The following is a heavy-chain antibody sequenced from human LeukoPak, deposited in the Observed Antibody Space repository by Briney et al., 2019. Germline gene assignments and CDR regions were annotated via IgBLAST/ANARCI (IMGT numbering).Heavy chain of an antibody. V-gene: IGHV4-59*08. CDR3: ARSGTRSGGAFDI. Sequence: SETLSLTCTVSGFSISGYYWSWIRQPPGKGLEWIAYVYSSGSTNYNPSLYSRVTISLDTSKNQFSLKLSSVTAADTAVYFCARSGTRSGGAFDIWGQGTMVTVSS. CDR2: VYSSGST. J-gene: IGHJ3*02. D-gene: IGHD6-25*01. CDR1: GFSISGYY.